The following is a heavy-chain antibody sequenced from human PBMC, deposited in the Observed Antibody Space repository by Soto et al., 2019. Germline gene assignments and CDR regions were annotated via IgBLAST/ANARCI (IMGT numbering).Heavy chain of an antibody. CDR1: GYTFTSYG. Sequence: ASVKVSCKASGYTFTSYGISWVRQAPGQGLEWIGWISAYNGNTNYAKKLQGRVTMTTDTSPSKAYMELRSLRSDDTAVYYCARERVGAARRDLDYWGRGTLFAVSS. V-gene: IGHV1-18*01. CDR2: ISAYNGNT. D-gene: IGHD6-6*01. CDR3: ARERVGAARRDLDY. J-gene: IGHJ4*02.